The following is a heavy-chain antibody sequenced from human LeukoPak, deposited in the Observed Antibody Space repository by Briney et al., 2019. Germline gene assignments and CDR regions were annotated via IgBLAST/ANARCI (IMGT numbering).Heavy chain of an antibody. CDR3: ARNWGTGYFDL. D-gene: IGHD7-27*01. J-gene: IGHJ2*01. CDR1: GFTVSSNY. CDR2: IYSGGST. Sequence: GGSLRLSCAASGFTVSSNYMSWVRQAPGKELEWVSVIYSGGSTYYADSVKGRLTISRDNSKNTLYLQMNSLRAEDTAVYYCARNWGTGYFDLWGRGTLVTVSS. V-gene: IGHV3-53*01.